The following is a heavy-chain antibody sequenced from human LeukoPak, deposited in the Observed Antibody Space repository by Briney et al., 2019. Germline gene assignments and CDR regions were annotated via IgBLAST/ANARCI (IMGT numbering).Heavy chain of an antibody. J-gene: IGHJ4*02. CDR3: ARSPVYGSGSYFDY. Sequence: GGSLRLSCAASGFTLSSYAMNWVRQAPRKGLEWVSAISGSGGSTYYADSVKGRFTISRDNSKNTLYLQMNSLRAEDTAVYYCARSPVYGSGSYFDYWGQGTLVTVSS. V-gene: IGHV3-23*01. CDR2: ISGSGGST. D-gene: IGHD3-10*01. CDR1: GFTLSSYA.